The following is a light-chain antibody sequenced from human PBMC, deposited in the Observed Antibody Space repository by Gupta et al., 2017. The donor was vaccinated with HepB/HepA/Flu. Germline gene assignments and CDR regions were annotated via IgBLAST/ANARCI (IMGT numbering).Light chain of an antibody. J-gene: IGLJ2*01. Sequence: SSELTQGPSVSVALGQTVRITCHGDSLRNYYATWYQQKPGPAPVKVIDGKNKRPSGIPDRCAGCRSGTTGVLNITGAQAADDAYYYCSCRDSGDSVLFGGGTTLTVL. V-gene: IGLV3-19*01. CDR3: SCRDSGDSVL. CDR1: SLRNYY. CDR2: GKN.